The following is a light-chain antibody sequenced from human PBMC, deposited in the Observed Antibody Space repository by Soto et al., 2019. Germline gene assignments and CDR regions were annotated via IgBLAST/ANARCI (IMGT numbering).Light chain of an antibody. CDR1: QSVSSY. J-gene: IGKJ4*01. V-gene: IGKV3-11*01. Sequence: EIVLTQSPATLSLSPGERATLSCRASQSVSSYLAWYQQKPGQAPRLLIYDASIRATGIPARFSGSGSETDFTLTITRLEPADVAVYYCEQRSKSHCTFGEGTKLEI. CDR3: EQRSKSHCT. CDR2: DAS.